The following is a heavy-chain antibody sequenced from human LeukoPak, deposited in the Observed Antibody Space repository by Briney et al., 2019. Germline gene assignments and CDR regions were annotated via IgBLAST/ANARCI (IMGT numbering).Heavy chain of an antibody. Sequence: PGGSLRLSCAASGFTFDDYAMHWVRQAPGKGLEWVSAISGSGGSTYYADSVKGRFTISRDNSKNTLYLQMNSLRAEDTAVYYCAKYRRWLLLRAFDIWGQGTMVTVSS. D-gene: IGHD3-22*01. J-gene: IGHJ3*02. V-gene: IGHV3-23*01. CDR3: AKYRRWLLLRAFDI. CDR1: GFTFDDYA. CDR2: ISGSGGST.